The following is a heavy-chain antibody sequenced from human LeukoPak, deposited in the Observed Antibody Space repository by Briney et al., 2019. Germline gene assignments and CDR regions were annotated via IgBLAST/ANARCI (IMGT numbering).Heavy chain of an antibody. V-gene: IGHV4-34*01. CDR2: INHSGST. CDR1: GGSFSGYY. Sequence: PSETLSLTCAVYGGSFSGYYWSWIRQPPGKGLEWIGEINHSGSTNYNPSLKSRVTISVDTSKNQFSLKLSSVTAADTAVYYCARRGVVAANHLDYWGQGTLVTVSS. J-gene: IGHJ4*02. D-gene: IGHD2-15*01. CDR3: ARRGVVAANHLDY.